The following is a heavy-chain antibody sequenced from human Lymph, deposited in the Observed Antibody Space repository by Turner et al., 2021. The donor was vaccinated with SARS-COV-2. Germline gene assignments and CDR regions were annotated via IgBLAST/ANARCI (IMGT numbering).Heavy chain of an antibody. Sequence: VQLQESGPGLVKPSETLSPTCTVPGGSISSYYGSWIRQPPGKGLEWIGYIYYSGGTNYNPTLKSRVTISVDTSKNQFSLRLSSVTAADTAVDYCARGFDYWGQGTLVTVSS. V-gene: IGHV4-59*08. CDR3: ARGFDY. J-gene: IGHJ4*02. CDR2: IYYSGGT. CDR1: GGSISSYY.